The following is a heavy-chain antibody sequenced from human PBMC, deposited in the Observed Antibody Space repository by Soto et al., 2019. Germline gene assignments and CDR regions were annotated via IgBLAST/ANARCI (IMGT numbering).Heavy chain of an antibody. J-gene: IGHJ4*02. Sequence: LSLTCAVSGYSINSDYYWGWIRQPPGKGLEWIGSVDHSGRTYYSPSLRSRLTIFIDTSKNQFSLRLTSVTAADTAMYFCAKKGYYPSGKINLFDSWGPGTLVTVSS. CDR3: AKKGYYPSGKINLFDS. CDR2: VDHSGRT. D-gene: IGHD3-10*01. V-gene: IGHV4-38-2*01. CDR1: GYSINSDYY.